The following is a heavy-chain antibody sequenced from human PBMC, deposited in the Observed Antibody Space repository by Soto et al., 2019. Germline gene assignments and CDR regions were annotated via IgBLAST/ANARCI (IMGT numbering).Heavy chain of an antibody. Sequence: PSETLSLTCTVSGGSISSYYWSWIRQPPGKGLEWIGYIYYSGSTNYNPSLKSRVTISVDTSKNQFSLKLSSVTAADTAVYYCARGIAAAGSDWGYSYTGMDVWGQGTTVTVSS. V-gene: IGHV4-59*01. CDR2: IYYSGST. D-gene: IGHD6-13*01. J-gene: IGHJ6*02. CDR3: ARGIAAAGSDWGYSYTGMDV. CDR1: GGSISSYY.